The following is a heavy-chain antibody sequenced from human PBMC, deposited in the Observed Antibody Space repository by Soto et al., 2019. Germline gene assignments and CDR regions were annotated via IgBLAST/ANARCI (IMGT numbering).Heavy chain of an antibody. CDR2: IYTSGST. CDR1: GGSISSYY. CDR3: ARDRGHYYDSSGFQGP. J-gene: IGHJ5*02. D-gene: IGHD3-22*01. Sequence: SETLSLTCTVSGGSISSYYWSWIRQPAGKGLEWIGRIYTSGSTNYNPSLKSRVTMSIDTSKNQFSLKLSSVTAADTAVYYCARDRGHYYDSSGFQGPWGQGTLVTVSS. V-gene: IGHV4-4*07.